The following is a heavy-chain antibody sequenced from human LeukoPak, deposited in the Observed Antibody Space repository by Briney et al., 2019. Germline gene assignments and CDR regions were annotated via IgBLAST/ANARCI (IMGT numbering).Heavy chain of an antibody. CDR3: ARDGLSGYFDY. V-gene: IGHV3-48*01. J-gene: IGHJ4*02. CDR1: GFTFSSYS. CDR2: ISSSSSTI. Sequence: GGSLRLSCVASGFTFSSYSMNWVRQAPGKGLEWVSYISSSSSTIYYADSVKGRFTISRDNAKNSLYLQMNSLRAEDTAVYYCARDGLSGYFDYWGQGTLVTVSS. D-gene: IGHD3-10*01.